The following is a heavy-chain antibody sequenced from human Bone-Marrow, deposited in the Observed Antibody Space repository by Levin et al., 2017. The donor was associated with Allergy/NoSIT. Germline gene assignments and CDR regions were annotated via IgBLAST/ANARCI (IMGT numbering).Heavy chain of an antibody. Sequence: ASVKVSCKASGGIFSTYVISWVRQAPGQGLEWVGGIVPIFGTTHNAQKLQGRITITADKSTSTAYMELRGLASEDTAVYYCAGSSSGTGHFDSWGQGTLVTVSS. CDR2: IVPIFGTT. CDR3: AGSSSGTGHFDS. J-gene: IGHJ4*02. V-gene: IGHV1-69*06. D-gene: IGHD3/OR15-3a*01. CDR1: GGIFSTYV.